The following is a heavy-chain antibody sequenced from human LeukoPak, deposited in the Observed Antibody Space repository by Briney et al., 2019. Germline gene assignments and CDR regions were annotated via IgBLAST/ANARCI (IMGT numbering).Heavy chain of an antibody. CDR1: GFTFSSYA. D-gene: IGHD3-22*01. V-gene: IGHV3-23*01. J-gene: IGHJ6*02. CDR2: ISGSGGST. CDR3: AKEHYDSSGYYYMYDYYYGMDV. Sequence: PGGSLRLSCAASGFTFSSYAMSWVRQAPGKGLKWVSAISGSGGSTYYADSVKGRFTISRDNSKNTLYLQMNSLRAEDTAVYYCAKEHYDSSGYYYMYDYYYGMDVWGQGTTVTVSS.